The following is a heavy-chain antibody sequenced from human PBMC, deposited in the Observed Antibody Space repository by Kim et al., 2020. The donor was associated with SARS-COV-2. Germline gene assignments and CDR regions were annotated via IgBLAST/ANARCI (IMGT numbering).Heavy chain of an antibody. D-gene: IGHD3-10*01. Sequence: SETLSLTCAVYGGSFSGYYWSWIRQPPGKGLEWIGEINHSGSTNYNPSLKSRVTISVDTSKNQFSLKLSSVTAADTAVYYCARGRTKFTYYYGSGSCWYFDLWGRVTLVTVSS. CDR2: INHSGST. V-gene: IGHV4-34*01. CDR3: ARGRTKFTYYYGSGSCWYFDL. J-gene: IGHJ2*01. CDR1: GGSFSGYY.